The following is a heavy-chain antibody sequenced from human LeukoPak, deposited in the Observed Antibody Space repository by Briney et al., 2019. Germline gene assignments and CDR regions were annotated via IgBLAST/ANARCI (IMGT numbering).Heavy chain of an antibody. J-gene: IGHJ4*02. Sequence: GRSLRLSCAASGFPFSNYGMHWVRQAPGKGLEWVAVISADGIDKYYADSVKGRFTISRDNPKNTLYLQMSSLRPEDTAVYYCAKDKGREGDYWGQGNLVTVSS. V-gene: IGHV3-30*18. CDR2: ISADGIDK. CDR3: AKDKGREGDY. CDR1: GFPFSNYG.